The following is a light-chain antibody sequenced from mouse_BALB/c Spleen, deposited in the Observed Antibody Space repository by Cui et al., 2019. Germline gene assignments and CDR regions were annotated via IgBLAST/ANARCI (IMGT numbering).Light chain of an antibody. CDR2: STS. CDR1: SSVRY. V-gene: IGKV4-80*01. CDR3: HQWSSYPWT. Sequence: QIVLTQSPALMSASLGEEITLTCSASSSVRYMHWYQQKSGTSPKLLIYSTSNLASGVPSRFSGSGSGTFYSLTISSVEAEDAADYYCHQWSSYPWTFGGGTKLEIK. J-gene: IGKJ1*01.